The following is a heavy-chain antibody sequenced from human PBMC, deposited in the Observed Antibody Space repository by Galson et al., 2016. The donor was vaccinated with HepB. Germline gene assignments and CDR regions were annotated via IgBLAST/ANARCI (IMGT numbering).Heavy chain of an antibody. CDR1: GFTFRNYG. CDR3: VQGSTAPAV. Sequence: SLRLSCAAPGFTFRNYGMTWVRQAPGKGLEVVSSICRSGDSTDYADSVKGRFTISSDNSKNTLSLQMNSLTADDTAIYYCVQGSTAPAVWGKGTTVTVSS. J-gene: IGHJ6*04. D-gene: IGHD2-2*01. V-gene: IGHV3-23*01. CDR2: ICRSGDST.